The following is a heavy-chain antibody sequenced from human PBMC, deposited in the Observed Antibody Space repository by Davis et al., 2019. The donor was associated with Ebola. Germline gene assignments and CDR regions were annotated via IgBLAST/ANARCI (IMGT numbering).Heavy chain of an antibody. V-gene: IGHV1-18*04. CDR3: ARDRAATVIEY. Sequence: AASVKVSCKASGYIFRSYGISWVRQAPGQGLEWMGWISTYNGSTKYAQNFQGRVTMTTDTSTDTAYMELRSLRSDDTAVYYCARDRAATVIEYWGQGSLVTVSS. J-gene: IGHJ4*02. D-gene: IGHD6-25*01. CDR1: GYIFRSYG. CDR2: ISTYNGST.